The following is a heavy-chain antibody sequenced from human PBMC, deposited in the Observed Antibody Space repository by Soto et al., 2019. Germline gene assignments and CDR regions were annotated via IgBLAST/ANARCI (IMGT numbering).Heavy chain of an antibody. CDR1: GYTFTSYA. Sequence: GASVKVSCKASGYTFTSYAMHWVRQAPGQRLEWMGWINAGNGNRKYSQKLQGRVTMTTDTSTSTAYMELRSLRSDDTAVYYCARDRNSYYDFWSGLVPRAGPKDYWGQGTLVTSPQ. D-gene: IGHD3-3*01. CDR3: ARDRNSYYDFWSGLVPRAGPKDY. V-gene: IGHV1-3*01. J-gene: IGHJ4*02. CDR2: INAGNGNR.